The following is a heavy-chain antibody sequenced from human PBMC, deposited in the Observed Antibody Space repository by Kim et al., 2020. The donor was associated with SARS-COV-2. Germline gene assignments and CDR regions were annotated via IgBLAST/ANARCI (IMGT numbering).Heavy chain of an antibody. D-gene: IGHD3-3*01. CDR3: ARVFPPLDFWSGYDFDY. CDR1: GGSISSGGYY. J-gene: IGHJ4*02. CDR2: IYYSGST. V-gene: IGHV4-31*03. Sequence: SETLSLTCTVSGGSISSGGYYWSWIRQHPGKGLEWIGYIYYSGSTYYNPSLKSRVTISVDTSKNQFSLKLSSVTAADTAVYYCARVFPPLDFWSGYDFDYWGQGTLVTVSS.